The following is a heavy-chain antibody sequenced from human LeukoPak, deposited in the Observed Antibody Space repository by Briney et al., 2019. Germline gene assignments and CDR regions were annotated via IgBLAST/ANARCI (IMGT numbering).Heavy chain of an antibody. CDR3: ARLLPASRHYFDY. Sequence: GGSLRLSCAAYGLTVSSEYLAWVRQAPGKGLEWISVIYGAGATYYADSVEGRFTISRDTYNNALYLQMNSLRVEDTAVYHCARLLPASRHYFDYWGRGTPVTVPS. CDR2: IYGAGAT. J-gene: IGHJ4*02. D-gene: IGHD6-6*01. CDR1: GLTVSSEY. V-gene: IGHV3-53*01.